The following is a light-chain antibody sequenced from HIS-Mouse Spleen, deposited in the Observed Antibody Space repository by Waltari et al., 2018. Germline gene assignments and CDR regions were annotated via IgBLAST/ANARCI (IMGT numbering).Light chain of an antibody. V-gene: IGLV2-23*01. CDR1: SSDVGSYNL. CDR2: EGS. J-gene: IGLJ2*01. Sequence: QSALTQPASVSGSPGHSIPISCTGTSSDVGSYNLFSWYHHTPGKAPKPMIYEGSKRPSVVSNRFSGSKSGNTASLTISGLQAEDEADYYCCSYAGSSTLVFGGGTKLTVL. CDR3: CSYAGSSTLV.